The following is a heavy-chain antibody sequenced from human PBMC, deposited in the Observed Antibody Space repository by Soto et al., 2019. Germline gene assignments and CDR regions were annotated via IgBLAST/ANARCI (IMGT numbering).Heavy chain of an antibody. CDR1: GFTFSNYA. Sequence: QVQLVESGGGVVQPGRSLRLSCAASGFTFSNYAMHWVRQAPGKGLEWVAVIWDDASHKYYADSMKGRFTISRDNSKNTLYLQMTSLRVDDTAVYYCTRDRGGSLNWFDPWGQGTLVTVSS. D-gene: IGHD3-16*01. J-gene: IGHJ5*02. CDR3: TRDRGGSLNWFDP. V-gene: IGHV3-33*01. CDR2: IWDDASHK.